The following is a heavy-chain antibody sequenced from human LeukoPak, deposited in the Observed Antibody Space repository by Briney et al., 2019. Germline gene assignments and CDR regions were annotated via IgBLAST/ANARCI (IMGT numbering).Heavy chain of an antibody. J-gene: IGHJ4*02. V-gene: IGHV1-8*01. Sequence: ASVKVSCKVSGYTLTELSMHWVRQATGQGLEWMGWMNPNSGNTGYAQKFQGRVTMTRNTSISTAYMELSSLRSEDTAVYYCARMATGYWGQGTLVTVSS. CDR1: GYTLTELS. CDR3: ARMATGY. CDR2: MNPNSGNT. D-gene: IGHD5-24*01.